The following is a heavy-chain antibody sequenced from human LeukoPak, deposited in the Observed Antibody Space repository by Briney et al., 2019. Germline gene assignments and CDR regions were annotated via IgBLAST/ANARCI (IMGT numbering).Heavy chain of an antibody. D-gene: IGHD3-22*01. V-gene: IGHV5-51*01. CDR2: FYPGDSDT. CDR3: VRHDSSDSIRSLRY. CDR1: GYTFINYW. Sequence: GESLKISCKGSGYTFINYWIAWVRQMPGKGLEWMGIFYPGDSDTRYSPSFQGQVTISADKSISTAYLQWSSLKASDTAMYYCVRHDSSDSIRSLRYWGQGTLVTVSS. J-gene: IGHJ4*02.